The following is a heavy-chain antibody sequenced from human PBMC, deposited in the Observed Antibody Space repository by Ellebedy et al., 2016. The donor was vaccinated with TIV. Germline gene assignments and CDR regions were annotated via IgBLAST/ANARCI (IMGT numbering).Heavy chain of an antibody. V-gene: IGHV1-69*13. J-gene: IGHJ4*02. Sequence: SVKVSXXASGDTFSSSGISWVRQAPGQGLEWMGGIIPLFGTASHSQKFQGRLTITADESTTSVYMELSSLRSEDSAVYYCATGGVLAATFFDYWGQGSLVTVSS. CDR3: ATGGVLAATFFDY. CDR1: GDTFSSSG. D-gene: IGHD2-15*01. CDR2: IIPLFGTA.